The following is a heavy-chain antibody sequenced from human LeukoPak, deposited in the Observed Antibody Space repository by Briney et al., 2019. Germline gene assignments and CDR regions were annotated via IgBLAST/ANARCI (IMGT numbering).Heavy chain of an antibody. D-gene: IGHD2-2*01. CDR2: IYYSGST. Sequence: SETLSLTCTVSGGSISSYYWSWIRQPPGKGLEWIGYIYYSGSTNYNPSLKSRVTVSVDTSKNQFSLRLSCVTAADTAVYYCTRFNCSSTSCYGDYYYYGIDVWGKGTTVTVSS. J-gene: IGHJ6*04. V-gene: IGHV4-59*01. CDR1: GGSISSYY. CDR3: TRFNCSSTSCYGDYYYYGIDV.